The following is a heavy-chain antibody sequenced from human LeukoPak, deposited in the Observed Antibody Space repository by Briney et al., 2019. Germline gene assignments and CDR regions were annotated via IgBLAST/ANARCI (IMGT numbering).Heavy chain of an antibody. CDR3: ARERNYGDYGNAFDV. J-gene: IGHJ3*01. CDR1: GYTLTGHS. D-gene: IGHD4-17*01. CDR2: MNPNSGGT. Sequence: ASVKVSCKASGYTLTGHSTHWVRQAPGQGLEWMGWMNPNSGGTKYTRKFQGRVTMTRDTSISTAYMELSRLTSDDTAMYYCARERNYGDYGNAFDVWGQGTKVTVSS. V-gene: IGHV1-2*02.